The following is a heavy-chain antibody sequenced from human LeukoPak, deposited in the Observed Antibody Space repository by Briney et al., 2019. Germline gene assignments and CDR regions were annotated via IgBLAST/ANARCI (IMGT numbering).Heavy chain of an antibody. J-gene: IGHJ4*02. CDR2: IYSGGNT. CDR3: ARGRAVPGRGYYFDY. V-gene: IGHV3-53*01. Sequence: GGSLRLSCAASGFTVSSNYMTWVRQAPGKGLEWVSTIYSGGNTYYADSVKGRFTISRDNSKNTLFLQMNSLRAEDTAVYYCARGRAVPGRGYYFDYWGQGTLVTVSS. D-gene: IGHD6-19*01. CDR1: GFTVSSNY.